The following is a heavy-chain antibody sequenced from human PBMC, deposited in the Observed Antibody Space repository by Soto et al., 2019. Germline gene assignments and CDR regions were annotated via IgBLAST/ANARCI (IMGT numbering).Heavy chain of an antibody. D-gene: IGHD3-3*01. V-gene: IGHV3-73*01. CDR3: SRQASDFWSGKPQYYMDV. Sequence: ELQLVESGGGLVQPGGSLKLSCAASGFTFSGSAMHWVRKASGKGLEWVGRIRSKANNYATEYGAWVKGRFTMSRDDSKNTAYLQMNSLKTEDTAVDDCSRQASDFWSGKPQYYMDVWGKGTTVTVSS. J-gene: IGHJ6*03. CDR1: GFTFSGSA. CDR2: IRSKANNYAT.